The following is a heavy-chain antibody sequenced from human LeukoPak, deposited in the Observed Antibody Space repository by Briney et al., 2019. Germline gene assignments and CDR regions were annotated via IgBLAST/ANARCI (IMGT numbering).Heavy chain of an antibody. CDR1: GGSISSSIYY. V-gene: IGHV4-39*07. D-gene: IGHD3-10*01. CDR3: ARDSITYYYGSGLNWFDP. J-gene: IGHJ5*02. CDR2: IYYSGST. Sequence: PSETLSLTCTVSGGSISSSIYYWGWIRQPPGKGQEWIGSIYYSGSTYYNPSLKSRVTISVDTSKNQFSLKLSSVTAADTAVYYCARDSITYYYGSGLNWFDPWGQGTLVTVSS.